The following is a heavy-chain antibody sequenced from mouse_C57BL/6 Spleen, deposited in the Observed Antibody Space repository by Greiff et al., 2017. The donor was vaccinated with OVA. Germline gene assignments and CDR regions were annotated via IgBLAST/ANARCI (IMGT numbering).Heavy chain of an antibody. D-gene: IGHD1-1*01. Sequence: VQLQQPGAELVMPGASVKLSCKASGYTFTSYWMHWVKQRPGQGLEWIGEIDPSDSYTNYNQKFKGKSTLTVDKSSSTAYMQLSSLTSEDSAVYYCASRDGSSYFDVWGTGTTVTVSS. J-gene: IGHJ1*03. V-gene: IGHV1-69*01. CDR3: ASRDGSSYFDV. CDR1: GYTFTSYW. CDR2: IDPSDSYT.